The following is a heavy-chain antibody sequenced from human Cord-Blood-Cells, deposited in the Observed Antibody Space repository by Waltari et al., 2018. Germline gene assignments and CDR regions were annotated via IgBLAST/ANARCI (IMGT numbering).Heavy chain of an antibody. D-gene: IGHD3-22*01. CDR1: GFTFSSYA. Sequence: EVQLLESGGGLVQPGGSLRLSCAASGFTFSSYAMSWVRQAPGKGLEWVSAIRGSGGSTDYADSVRGRFTISRDNGKNTLYLQMNSLRAEDTAVYYCAKDRTDSSGYYYACDIWGQGTMVTGSS. J-gene: IGHJ3*02. CDR3: AKDRTDSSGYYYACDI. V-gene: IGHV3-23*01. CDR2: IRGSGGST.